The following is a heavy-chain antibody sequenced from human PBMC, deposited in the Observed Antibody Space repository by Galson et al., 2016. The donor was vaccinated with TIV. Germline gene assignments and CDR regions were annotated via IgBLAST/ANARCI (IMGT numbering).Heavy chain of an antibody. J-gene: IGHJ5*02. CDR3: ARDKSRRGCFDP. CDR2: IYQSGST. Sequence: ETLSLTCTVSGDSINNYFWNWFRQSPGKGLEWIGDIYQSGSTNYNPSLKSRVTISIDTSKRQFSLKLYSVTAADTAVYYCARDKSRRGCFDPWGQGSLVTVSS. CDR1: GDSINNYF. V-gene: IGHV4-59*01.